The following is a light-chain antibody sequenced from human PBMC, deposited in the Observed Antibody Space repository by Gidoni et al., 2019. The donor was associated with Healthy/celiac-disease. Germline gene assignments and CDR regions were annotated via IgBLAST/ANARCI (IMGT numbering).Light chain of an antibody. CDR1: QSVSSSY. Sequence: SQSVSSSYLAWYQQKPGQAPRLLIYGASSRATGIPDGFSGSGSGTDFTLTISRLEPEDFAVYYCQQYGSSPWTFGQGTKVEIK. J-gene: IGKJ1*01. CDR2: GAS. CDR3: QQYGSSPWT. V-gene: IGKV3-20*01.